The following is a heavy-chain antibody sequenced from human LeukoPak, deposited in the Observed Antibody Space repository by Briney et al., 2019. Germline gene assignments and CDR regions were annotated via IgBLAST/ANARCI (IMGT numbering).Heavy chain of an antibody. V-gene: IGHV4-4*07. D-gene: IGHD3-9*01. CDR2: IHTSGST. J-gene: IGHJ4*02. Sequence: SETLSLTCSVSGGSISSYYWTWIRQPAGKGLEWIGRIHTSGSTSYNSSLKSRVTMSLDTSKNQFSLKLSSVTAADTAVYYCARESLDLYYSDYWGQGTLVTVSS. CDR1: GGSISSYY. CDR3: ARESLDLYYSDY.